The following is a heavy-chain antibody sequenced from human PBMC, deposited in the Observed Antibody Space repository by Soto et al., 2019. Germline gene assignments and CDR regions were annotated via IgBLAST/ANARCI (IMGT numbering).Heavy chain of an antibody. D-gene: IGHD4-17*01. J-gene: IGHJ5*02. CDR2: IYWDDDT. CDR1: GFSLTTRGVG. CDR3: AHRTTTVTWWFDP. Sequence: QSTLKESGPTLVKPTQTLTLTCTFSGFSLTTRGVGVGWIRQPPGKPLEWLALIYWDDDTRYSPSLKSRLAITKATSKNPVVLTMSNIDPADTVTYFCAHRTTTVTWWFDPWGQGTLVTVSS. V-gene: IGHV2-5*02.